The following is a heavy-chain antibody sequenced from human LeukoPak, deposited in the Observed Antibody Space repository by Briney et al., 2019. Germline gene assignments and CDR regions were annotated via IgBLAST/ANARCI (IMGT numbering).Heavy chain of an antibody. CDR2: ISSSGSTI. J-gene: IGHJ5*02. Sequence: PGGSLRLSCEASGFTFSSYAMSWVRQAPGKGLEWVSYISSSGSTIYYADSVKGRFTISRDNAKNSLYLQMNSLRAEDTAVYYCARDPRGAANWFDPWGQETLDTVSS. CDR1: GFTFSSYA. CDR3: ARDPRGAANWFDP. V-gene: IGHV3-48*03. D-gene: IGHD1-26*01.